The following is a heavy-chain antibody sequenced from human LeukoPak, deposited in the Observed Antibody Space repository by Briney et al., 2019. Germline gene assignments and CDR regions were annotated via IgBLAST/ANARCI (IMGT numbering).Heavy chain of an antibody. Sequence: GESLKISCQASGYTFTNYWIGWVRQMPGKGLEWMGIIYPGDSDTKYSPSFQGQVTMSADRSIRTAYLQWSSLKASDTAMYYCARRITLIRGVIITYYFDYWGQGTLVTVSS. CDR2: IYPGDSDT. CDR3: ARRITLIRGVIITYYFDY. CDR1: GYTFTNYW. D-gene: IGHD3-10*01. J-gene: IGHJ4*02. V-gene: IGHV5-51*01.